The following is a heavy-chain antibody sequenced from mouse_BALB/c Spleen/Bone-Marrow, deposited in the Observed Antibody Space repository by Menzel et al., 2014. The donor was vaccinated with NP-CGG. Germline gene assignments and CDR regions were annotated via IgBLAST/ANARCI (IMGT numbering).Heavy chain of an antibody. CDR1: GYTFSNYW. CDR3: TTLARTNFDY. CDR2: IYPGNSDT. J-gene: IGHJ2*01. Sequence: SGTVLARPGAAVKMSCKASGYTFSNYWMHWVKQRPGLGLEWIGTIYPGNSDTTYNQKFKGKAKLTAVTSTSTAYMDLSSLTNEDSAVYYCTTLARTNFDYWGQGTTLTVSS. V-gene: IGHV1-5*01. D-gene: IGHD3-1*01.